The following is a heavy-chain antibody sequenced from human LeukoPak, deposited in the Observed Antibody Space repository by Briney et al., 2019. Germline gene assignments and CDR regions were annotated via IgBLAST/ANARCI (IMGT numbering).Heavy chain of an antibody. CDR1: GASISISSYY. Sequence: SETLSLTCCVSGASISISSYYWNWMQQPAGKGLEWIGRIHTSGSTNYNPSLKSRVTMSIDTSKNQFSLELTSVTAADTAVYYCARAHLGFDPWGQGALVTVSS. CDR3: ARAHLGFDP. D-gene: IGHD3-16*01. J-gene: IGHJ5*02. CDR2: IHTSGST. V-gene: IGHV4-4*07.